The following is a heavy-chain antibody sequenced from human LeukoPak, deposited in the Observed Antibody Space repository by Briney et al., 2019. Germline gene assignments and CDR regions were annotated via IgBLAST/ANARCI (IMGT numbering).Heavy chain of an antibody. CDR3: ARGITIFSPGAFDI. D-gene: IGHD3-3*01. Sequence: SETLSLTCTVSGGSISSYYWSWIRQPPGKGLEWIGYIYYSGSTNYNPSLKSRVTISVDTSKNQFSLKLSSVTAADTAVYYCARGITIFSPGAFDIWGQGAMVTVSS. V-gene: IGHV4-59*01. J-gene: IGHJ3*02. CDR2: IYYSGST. CDR1: GGSISSYY.